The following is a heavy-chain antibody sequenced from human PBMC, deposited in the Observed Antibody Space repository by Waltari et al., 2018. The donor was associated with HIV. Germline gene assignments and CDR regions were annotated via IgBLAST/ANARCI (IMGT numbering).Heavy chain of an antibody. Sequence: EVQLVESGGGLVKPGASLRLAWAASGFNCSSYSMNWVRQAPGKGLEWVSSISSSTNYIYYADSVKGRFTISRDNAKNSLYLQMNSLRAEDTAVYFCAKYGGYYNMDVWGQGTTVTVSS. V-gene: IGHV3-21*01. CDR1: GFNCSSYS. D-gene: IGHD3-16*01. CDR2: ISSSTNYI. CDR3: AKYGGYYNMDV. J-gene: IGHJ6*02.